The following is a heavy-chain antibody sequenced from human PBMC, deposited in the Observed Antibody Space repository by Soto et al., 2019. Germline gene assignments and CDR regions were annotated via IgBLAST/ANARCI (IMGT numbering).Heavy chain of an antibody. CDR2: ISDDGSRT. J-gene: IGHJ6*02. Sequence: HPGGSLRLSCSASGFSFSTFEMSWVRQAPGRGLEWVSFISDDGSRTYYADSVKGRFIISRDNSKNTLFLQMNSLRAEDTAVYYCAKEQWLERDYYGMDVWGQGTTVTVS. V-gene: IGHV3-23*01. CDR3: AKEQWLERDYYGMDV. D-gene: IGHD6-19*01. CDR1: GFSFSTFE.